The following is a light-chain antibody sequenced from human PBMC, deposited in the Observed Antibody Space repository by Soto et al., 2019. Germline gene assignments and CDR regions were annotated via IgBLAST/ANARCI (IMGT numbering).Light chain of an antibody. Sequence: AIQMTQSPSSLSASVGDRVTITCRASQGIRNDLGWYQQKPGKAPNLLIYAASSLQSGVPSRFSGSGSGADFTLTISSLQPEDFATYYCLQDYNYPYTFGQGTKLEIK. CDR1: QGIRND. V-gene: IGKV1-6*01. CDR2: AAS. CDR3: LQDYNYPYT. J-gene: IGKJ2*01.